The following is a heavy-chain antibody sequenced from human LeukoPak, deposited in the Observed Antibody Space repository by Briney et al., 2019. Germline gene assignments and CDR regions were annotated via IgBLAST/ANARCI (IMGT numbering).Heavy chain of an antibody. CDR2: IIPIFGTA. V-gene: IGHV1-69*05. Sequence: ASVKVSCKASGGTFSSYAISWVRQAPGQGLEWMGGIIPIFGTANYTQKFQGRVTITTDESTSTAYMELSSLRSEDTAVYYCARGGVMIWFGELFLKWFDPWGQGTLVTVSS. J-gene: IGHJ5*02. CDR1: GGTFSSYA. CDR3: ARGGVMIWFGELFLKWFDP. D-gene: IGHD3-10*01.